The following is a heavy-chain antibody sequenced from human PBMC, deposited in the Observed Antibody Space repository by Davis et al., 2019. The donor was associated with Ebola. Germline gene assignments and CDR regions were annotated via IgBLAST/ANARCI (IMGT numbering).Heavy chain of an antibody. Sequence: GESLKISCAASGFTFSSYWMHWVRQAPGKGLVWVSRINSDGSSTSYADSVKGRFTISRDNAKNTLYLQMNSLRAEDTAVYYCASIHSSGWYPDSEAYYYYYGMDVWAKGPRSPSP. CDR2: INSDGSST. CDR1: GFTFSSYW. J-gene: IGHJ6*02. CDR3: ASIHSSGWYPDSEAYYYYYGMDV. V-gene: IGHV3-74*01. D-gene: IGHD6-19*01.